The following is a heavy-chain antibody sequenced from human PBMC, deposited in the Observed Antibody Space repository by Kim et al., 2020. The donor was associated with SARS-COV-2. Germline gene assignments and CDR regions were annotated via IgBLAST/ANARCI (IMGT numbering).Heavy chain of an antibody. V-gene: IGHV3-9*01. CDR3: STSALFLDWYYFDH. CDR2: INWNSGPI. CDR1: GFTFHDYT. Sequence: GGSLRLSCAASGFTFHDYTMHWVRQPPGKGLEWVSAINWNSGPIGYADSVKGRFTISRDNAKNSLYLQMNSLRPEDTAFYYCSTSALFLDWYYFDHWGQGTLVTVSS. J-gene: IGHJ4*02. D-gene: IGHD3-3*01.